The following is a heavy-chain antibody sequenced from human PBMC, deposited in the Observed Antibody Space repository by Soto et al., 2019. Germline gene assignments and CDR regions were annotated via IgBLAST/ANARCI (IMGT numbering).Heavy chain of an antibody. CDR3: VRDGTKNLRDRFEP. CDR1: GASLSRYY. D-gene: IGHD1-26*01. Sequence: SETLSLTCNVSGASLSRYYWSWIRQPPGKGLEWIGRIYATGNTDYNPSLKSRISMSVDMSKKQFSLTLRSVTAADTAIYYCVRDGTKNLRDRFEPWGRGILVTVSS. CDR2: IYATGNT. V-gene: IGHV4-4*07. J-gene: IGHJ5*02.